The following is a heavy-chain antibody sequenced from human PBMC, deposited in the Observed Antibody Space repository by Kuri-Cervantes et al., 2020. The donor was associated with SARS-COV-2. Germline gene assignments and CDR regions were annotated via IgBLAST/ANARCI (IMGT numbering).Heavy chain of an antibody. J-gene: IGHJ4*02. Sequence: ETLSLTCAASGFSFSGCAMSWVRQAPGKGLERVSAISAGGDTVLYADSVRGRFTISRDNSKNTLYLQTNSLRAEDTAIYYCAKVILNSDSSTLGRFDFWGLGTLVTVSS. V-gene: IGHV3-23*01. CDR2: ISAGGDTV. CDR3: AKVILNSDSSTLGRFDF. D-gene: IGHD6-13*01. CDR1: GFSFSGCA.